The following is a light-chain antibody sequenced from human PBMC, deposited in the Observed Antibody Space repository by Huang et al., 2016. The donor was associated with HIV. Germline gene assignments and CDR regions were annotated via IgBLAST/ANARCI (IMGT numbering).Light chain of an antibody. CDR2: LGS. CDR1: QSLLHTSGDNY. J-gene: IGKJ5*01. V-gene: IGKV2-28*01. CDR3: MQALQTPIT. Sequence: DIVMTQSPLSLPVTPGEPASISCRSSQSLLHTSGDNYLAWYLQKPGQSPQLLIYLGSNRASGGPDRVSGSGSGTDFTLKISRVEAEDVGVYYCMQALQTPITFGQGTRLDIK.